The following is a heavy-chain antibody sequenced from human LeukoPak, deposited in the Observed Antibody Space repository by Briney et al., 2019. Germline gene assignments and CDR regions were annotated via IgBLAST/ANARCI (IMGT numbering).Heavy chain of an antibody. D-gene: IGHD5-24*01. CDR2: ISAYNGNT. J-gene: IGHJ6*02. CDR3: ARDGESAVEMATVDYYGMDV. V-gene: IGHV1-18*01. Sequence: ASVKVSCKASGYTFTSYGISWVRQAPGQGLEWMGRISAYNGNTNYAQKLQGRVTMTTDTSTSTAYMELRSLRSDDTAVYYCARDGESAVEMATVDYYGMDVWGQGTTVTVSS. CDR1: GYTFTSYG.